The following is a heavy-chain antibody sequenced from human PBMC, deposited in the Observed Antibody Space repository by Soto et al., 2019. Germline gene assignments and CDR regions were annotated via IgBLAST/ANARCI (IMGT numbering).Heavy chain of an antibody. D-gene: IGHD1-1*01. Sequence: SETLSLTCAFSGGSVSGYYWSWIRQSPGKGLEWIGEINHRGSSDYNPLLKSRVTISVDASKNEFSLELSSVTAADTAVYYCARYDNWNSLYGVDVWGQGTTVTVSS. V-gene: IGHV4-34*01. CDR1: GGSVSGYY. CDR2: INHRGSS. CDR3: ARYDNWNSLYGVDV. J-gene: IGHJ6*01.